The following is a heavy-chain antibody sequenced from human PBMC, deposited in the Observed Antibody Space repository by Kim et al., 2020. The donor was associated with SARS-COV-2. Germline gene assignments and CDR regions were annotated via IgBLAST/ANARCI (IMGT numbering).Heavy chain of an antibody. J-gene: IGHJ3*02. CDR3: ARRYGVAFDI. Sequence: SETLSLTCTLSGVSMSSYYWSWIRQPPGKELEWIGHVFYSGTVNYNPSVKSRVTISVDMSKSQVSLKLSPLTAADTAVYYCARRYGVAFDIWGLGPMVTV. V-gene: IGHV4-59*08. CDR1: GVSMSSYY. D-gene: IGHD4-17*01. CDR2: VFYSGTV.